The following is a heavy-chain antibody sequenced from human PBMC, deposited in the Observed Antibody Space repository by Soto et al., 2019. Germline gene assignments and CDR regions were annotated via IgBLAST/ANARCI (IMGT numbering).Heavy chain of an antibody. D-gene: IGHD2-2*01. CDR3: ARGKVGYCSSTSCPDYYYYGMDV. V-gene: IGHV4-30-2*01. J-gene: IGHJ6*02. Sequence: QLQLQESGSGLVKPSQTLSLTCAVSGGSISSGGYSWSWIRQPPGNGLEWIGYIYHSGSTYYNPSLKSRVTISVDRSKNQFSLKLSSVTAADTAVYYCARGKVGYCSSTSCPDYYYYGMDVWGQGTTVTVSS. CDR2: IYHSGST. CDR1: GGSISSGGYS.